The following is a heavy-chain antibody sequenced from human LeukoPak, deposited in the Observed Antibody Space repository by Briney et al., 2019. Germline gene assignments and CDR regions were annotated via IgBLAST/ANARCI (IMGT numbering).Heavy chain of an antibody. CDR1: GGSISSGGYY. V-gene: IGHV4-31*03. J-gene: IGHJ3*02. CDR3: ARDSLRDGYNQGAFDI. CDR2: IYYSGST. D-gene: IGHD5-24*01. Sequence: SQTLSLTCTVSGGSISSGGYYWSWIRQHPGKGLEWIGYIYYSGSTYYNPSLKSRVTISVDTSKNQFSLKLSSVTAADTAVYYCARDSLRDGYNQGAFDIWGQGTMVTVSS.